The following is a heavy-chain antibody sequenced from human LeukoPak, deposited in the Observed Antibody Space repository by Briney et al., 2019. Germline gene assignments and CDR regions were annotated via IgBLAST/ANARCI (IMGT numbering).Heavy chain of an antibody. Sequence: PGGSLRLSCAASGFTFSSYGMDWVRQAPGKGLEWVANIKRDGSDKHYVDSVKGRFTISRDNAKNSLYLQMNSLRAEDTAVYYCARGPEYMSPFDYCGQGALITVSS. D-gene: IGHD1-14*01. J-gene: IGHJ4*02. CDR1: GFTFSSYG. CDR3: ARGPEYMSPFDY. V-gene: IGHV3-7*01. CDR2: IKRDGSDK.